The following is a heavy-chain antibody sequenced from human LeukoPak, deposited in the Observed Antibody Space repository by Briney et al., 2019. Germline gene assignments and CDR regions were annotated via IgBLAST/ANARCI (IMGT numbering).Heavy chain of an antibody. CDR1: GDSVSSNSAA. CDR2: TYYRSKWNN. Sequence: SQTLSLTCAISGDSVSSNSAAWNWIRQSPSRGLEWLGRTYYRSKWNNDSAVSVKSRITINTDTSKNQFSLQLNSVTPEDTAVYYCARDRRGEDITMVRGVGYYYYGMDVWGQGTTVTVSS. J-gene: IGHJ6*02. CDR3: ARDRRGEDITMVRGVGYYYYGMDV. V-gene: IGHV6-1*01. D-gene: IGHD3-10*01.